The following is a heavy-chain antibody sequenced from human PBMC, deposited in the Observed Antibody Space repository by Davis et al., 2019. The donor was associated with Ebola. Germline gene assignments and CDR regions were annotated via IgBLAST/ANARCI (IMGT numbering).Heavy chain of an antibody. CDR3: AKDFRNMAGGDY. J-gene: IGHJ4*02. D-gene: IGHD4-23*01. Sequence: PGGSLRLSCVASGFTFSKYGIHWVRQAPGKGLEWVAVVWNDGSYKYYADSVKGRFTISRDNSRNTVFLEMNGLGPDDTALYYCAKDFRNMAGGDYWGRGTLVTVSS. V-gene: IGHV3-33*06. CDR2: VWNDGSYK. CDR1: GFTFSKYG.